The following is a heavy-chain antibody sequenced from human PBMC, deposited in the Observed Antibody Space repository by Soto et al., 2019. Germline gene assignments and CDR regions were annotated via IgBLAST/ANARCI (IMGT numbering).Heavy chain of an antibody. CDR3: ARQIYDSDTGPNFQYYFDS. D-gene: IGHD3-22*01. Sequence: PGESLKISCKDSGYSFAGYWITWVRQKPGKGLEWMRRIDPSDSQTYYSPSFRGHVTISVTKSITTVFLQWSSLRASDTAMYYCARQIYDSDTGPNFQYYFDSWGQGTPVTVSS. J-gene: IGHJ4*02. CDR2: IDPSDSQT. CDR1: GYSFAGYW. V-gene: IGHV5-10-1*01.